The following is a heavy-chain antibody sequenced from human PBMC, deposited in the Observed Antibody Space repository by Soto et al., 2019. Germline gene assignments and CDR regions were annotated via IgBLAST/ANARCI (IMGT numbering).Heavy chain of an antibody. CDR2: ISGSGGST. CDR1: GFTFSRYA. V-gene: IGHV3-23*01. D-gene: IGHD2-8*01. CDR3: AKVGAVYDIYEDYMDV. Sequence: EVQLLESGGGLVQPGGSLRLSCAASGFTFSRYAMSWVRQAPGKGLEWVPAISGSGGSTYYADSVKGRFTISRDNSKNPLYLQMNSLGAEDTAVYYCAKVGAVYDIYEDYMDVCGKGTTVTVSS. J-gene: IGHJ6*03.